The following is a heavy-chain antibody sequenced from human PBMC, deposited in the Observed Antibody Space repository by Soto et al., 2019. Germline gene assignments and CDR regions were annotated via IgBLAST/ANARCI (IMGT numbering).Heavy chain of an antibody. CDR3: ARHIAEYYYDSSGFSPWFDP. CDR2: IDPSDSYT. V-gene: IGHV5-10-1*01. D-gene: IGHD3-22*01. CDR1: GYSFTSYW. Sequence: GESLKISCKGSGYSFTSYWISWVRQMPGKGLEWMGRIDPSDSYTNYSPSFQGHVTISADKSISTAYLQWSSLKASDTAMYYCARHIAEYYYDSSGFSPWFDPWGQGTLVTV. J-gene: IGHJ5*02.